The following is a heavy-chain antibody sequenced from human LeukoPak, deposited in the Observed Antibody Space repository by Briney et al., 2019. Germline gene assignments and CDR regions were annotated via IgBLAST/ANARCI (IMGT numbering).Heavy chain of an antibody. CDR1: GFTFSSYV. J-gene: IGHJ4*02. V-gene: IGHV3-23*01. D-gene: IGHD6-19*01. Sequence: GGSLRLSCAASGFTFSSYVMNWVRQAPGKGLEWVSAISDTGGSTYYADSVRGRFTISRDNSKNTLYLQMNSLRAEDTAVYYCAKGSSGWDFDYWGQGTLVTVSS. CDR2: ISDTGGST. CDR3: AKGSSGWDFDY.